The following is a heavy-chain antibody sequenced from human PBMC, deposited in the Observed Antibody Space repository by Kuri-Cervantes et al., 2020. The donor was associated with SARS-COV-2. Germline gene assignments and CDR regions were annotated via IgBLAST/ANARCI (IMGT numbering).Heavy chain of an antibody. CDR3: AKDLRTPGAGPDY. J-gene: IGHJ4*02. Sequence: GSLRLSCAASGFTFSSYGMHWVRQAPGKGLEWVALIHYDGTNTYYAVSVRGRFTISRDNLNNILYLHMNSLRTEDTAVYSCAKDLRTPGAGPDYWGQGTLVTVSS. V-gene: IGHV3-30*02. D-gene: IGHD2-8*02. CDR2: IHYDGTNT. CDR1: GFTFSSYG.